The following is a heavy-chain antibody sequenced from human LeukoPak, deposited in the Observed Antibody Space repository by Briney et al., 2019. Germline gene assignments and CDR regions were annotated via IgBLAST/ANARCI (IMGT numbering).Heavy chain of an antibody. CDR2: ISYDGSNK. CDR3: ARDLSAYGLDYYMDV. D-gene: IGHD3-16*01. J-gene: IGHJ6*03. Sequence: AGGSLRLSCAASGFTFSSYAMHWVRQAPGKGLEWVAVISYDGSNKYYADSVKGRFTTSRDNSKNTLYLQMNSLRAEDTAVYYCARDLSAYGLDYYMDVWGKGTTVTVSS. CDR1: GFTFSSYA. V-gene: IGHV3-30*04.